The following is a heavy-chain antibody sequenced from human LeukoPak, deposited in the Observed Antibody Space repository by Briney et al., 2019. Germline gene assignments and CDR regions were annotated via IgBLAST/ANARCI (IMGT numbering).Heavy chain of an antibody. D-gene: IGHD3-10*01. V-gene: IGHV1-8*03. J-gene: IGHJ3*02. CDR1: GYTFTGYY. Sequence: GASVKVSCKASGYTFTGYYMHWVRQAPGQGPEWMGWVNPDNGNTGFAQKFQGRVTITQNSSVTTVYMELSSLTSEDTAVYYCAGIDEAIWFGGRDKGAFDIWGQGTMVTVSS. CDR3: AGIDEAIWFGGRDKGAFDI. CDR2: VNPDNGNT.